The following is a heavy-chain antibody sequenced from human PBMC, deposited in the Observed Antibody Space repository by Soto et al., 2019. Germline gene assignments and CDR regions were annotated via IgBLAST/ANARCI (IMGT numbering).Heavy chain of an antibody. Sequence: QVQLVESGGGVVQPGRSLRLSCAASGFTFSNNAMHWVRQAPGMGLEWVAVIWYDGINKYYADSVKGRFIISRDNSKNTVYLQMNSLRAEDTAVYYCARDRVQMVDGLDVWGQGTTVTVSS. CDR3: ARDRVQMVDGLDV. CDR1: GFTFSNNA. J-gene: IGHJ6*02. CDR2: IWYDGINK. V-gene: IGHV3-33*01. D-gene: IGHD2-15*01.